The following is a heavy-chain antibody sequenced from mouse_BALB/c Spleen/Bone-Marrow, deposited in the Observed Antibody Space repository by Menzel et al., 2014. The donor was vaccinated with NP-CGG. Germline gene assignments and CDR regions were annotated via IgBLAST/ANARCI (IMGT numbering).Heavy chain of an antibody. Sequence: ESGPGLVKPSQSLYLTCSVTGYSINSGYYWNWIRQFPGNKLEWMGYISYDGSNNYNPSLKNRISITLDTSKNQFFLKLNTVTTEDTATYYCAYYRYVVYFDDWGAGTTFPVSS. CDR1: GYSINSGYY. V-gene: IGHV3-6*02. CDR2: ISYDGSN. D-gene: IGHD2-14*01. J-gene: IGHJ1*01. CDR3: AYYRYVVYFDD.